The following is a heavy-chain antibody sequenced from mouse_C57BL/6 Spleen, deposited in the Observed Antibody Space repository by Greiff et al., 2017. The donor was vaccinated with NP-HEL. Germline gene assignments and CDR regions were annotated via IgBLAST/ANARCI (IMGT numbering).Heavy chain of an antibody. CDR2: INPYNGGT. CDR1: GYTFTDYY. Sequence: EVQLQQSGPVLVKPGASVKMSCKASGYTFTDYYMNWVKQSHGKSLEWIGVINPYNGGTSYNQKFKGKATLTVDKSSSTAYMELNSLTSEDSAVYYCARRDYYGSRGNFDYWGQGTTLTVSS. CDR3: ARRDYYGSRGNFDY. D-gene: IGHD1-1*01. J-gene: IGHJ2*01. V-gene: IGHV1-19*01.